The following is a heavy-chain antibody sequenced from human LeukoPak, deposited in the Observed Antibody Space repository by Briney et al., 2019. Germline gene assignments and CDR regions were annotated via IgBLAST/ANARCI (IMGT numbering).Heavy chain of an antibody. V-gene: IGHV3-11*01. Sequence: GGSLRLSCAASGFTFSDYYMSWIRRAPGKGLEWVSYISSSGSTIYYADSVKGRFTISRDNAKNSLYLQMNSLRAEDTAVYYCARDRPYSSGWVHYWGQGTLVTVSS. CDR2: ISSSGSTI. CDR1: GFTFSDYY. CDR3: ARDRPYSSGWVHY. J-gene: IGHJ4*02. D-gene: IGHD6-19*01.